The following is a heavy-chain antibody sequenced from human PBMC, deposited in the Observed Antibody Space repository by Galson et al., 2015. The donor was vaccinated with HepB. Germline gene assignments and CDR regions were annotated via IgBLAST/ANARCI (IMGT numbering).Heavy chain of an antibody. J-gene: IGHJ5*02. Sequence: SVKVSCKASGGTFSSYAISWVRQAPGQGLEWMGRIIPILGIANYAQKFQGRVTITADKSTSTAYMELSSLRSEDTAVYYCARIGAYYYDSSGYGWFDPWGQGTLVTVSS. D-gene: IGHD3-22*01. CDR2: IIPILGIA. CDR1: GGTFSSYA. V-gene: IGHV1-69*04. CDR3: ARIGAYYYDSSGYGWFDP.